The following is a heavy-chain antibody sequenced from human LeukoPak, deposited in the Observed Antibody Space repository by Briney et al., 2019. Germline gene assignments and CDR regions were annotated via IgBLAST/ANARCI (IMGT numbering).Heavy chain of an antibody. D-gene: IGHD3-10*01. CDR3: AKDLRAYGSGSYFGMDV. J-gene: IGHJ6*02. V-gene: IGHV3-23*01. CDR1: GITFHNYA. Sequence: GGSLRLSCVVSGITFHNYAMTWVRRAPGKGLEWVSAISGVTGRTYYADSVKGRFTISRDNSRNTLYLQMNSLRAEDTAVYYCAKDLRAYGSGSYFGMDVWGQGTTVIVSS. CDR2: ISGVTGRT.